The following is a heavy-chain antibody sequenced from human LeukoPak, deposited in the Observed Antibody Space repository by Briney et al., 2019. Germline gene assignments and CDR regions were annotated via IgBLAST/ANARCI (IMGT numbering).Heavy chain of an antibody. CDR2: INPIFGTA. CDR1: GGTFSSYA. CDR3: ARDWNDAPAD. V-gene: IGHV1-69*01. J-gene: IGHJ4*02. D-gene: IGHD1-1*01. Sequence: ASVKVSCKASGGTFSSYAISWVRQAPGQGLEWMGGINPIFGTANYAQKFQGRVTITADESTSTAYMELNSLRSEDTAVHYCARDWNDAPADWGQGTLVTVSS.